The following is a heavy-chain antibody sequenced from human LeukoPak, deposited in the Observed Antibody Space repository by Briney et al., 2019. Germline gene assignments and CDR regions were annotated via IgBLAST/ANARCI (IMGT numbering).Heavy chain of an antibody. V-gene: IGHV3-9*01. J-gene: IGHJ4*02. D-gene: IGHD3-10*01. CDR2: ISWNSGSI. Sequence: PGGSLRLSCAASGFTFDDYAIHWVRQAPGKGLEWVSGISWNSGSIGYADSVKGRFTISRDNAKNSLYLQMNSLRAEDTALYYCAKGLDYYGSGSSLDYWGQGTLVTVSS. CDR1: GFTFDDYA. CDR3: AKGLDYYGSGSSLDY.